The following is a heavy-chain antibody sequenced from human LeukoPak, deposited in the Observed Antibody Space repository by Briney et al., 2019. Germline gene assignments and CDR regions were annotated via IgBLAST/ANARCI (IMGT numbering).Heavy chain of an antibody. V-gene: IGHV3-30-3*01. CDR2: ISYDGSNK. D-gene: IGHD6-13*01. J-gene: IGHJ4*02. Sequence: GGSLRLSCAASGFTFSSYAMHWVRQAPGKGLEWVAVISYDGSNKYYADSVKGRFTISRDNSKNTLYLQMNSLRAEDTAVYYCARESYSSSWSLDYWGQGTLVTVSS. CDR3: ARESYSSSWSLDY. CDR1: GFTFSSYA.